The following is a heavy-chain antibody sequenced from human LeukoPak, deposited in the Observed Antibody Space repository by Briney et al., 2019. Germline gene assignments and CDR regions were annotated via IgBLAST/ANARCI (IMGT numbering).Heavy chain of an antibody. V-gene: IGHV1-18*01. Sequence: GASVTVSCTASGYTFTSYGISWVRQAPGQGLEWMGWISAYSGNTNYAQKLQGRVTMTTDTSTSTAYMELRSLRSDDTAVYYCTRGLGSYSTTWYPALRYWGQGTQVTVSS. CDR1: GYTFTSYG. CDR2: ISAYSGNT. J-gene: IGHJ4*02. CDR3: TRGLGSYSTTWYPALRY. D-gene: IGHD6-13*01.